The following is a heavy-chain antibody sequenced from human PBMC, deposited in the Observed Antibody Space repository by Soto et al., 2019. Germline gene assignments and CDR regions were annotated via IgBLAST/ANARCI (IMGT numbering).Heavy chain of an antibody. CDR3: ARDHSIGSSGYYTLFDY. J-gene: IGHJ4*02. V-gene: IGHV3-30*03. CDR1: GFTFSSYG. CDR2: ISYDGSNK. Sequence: GSLRLSCAASGFTFSSYGMHWVRQAPGKGLEWVAVISYDGSNKYYADSVKGRFTISRDNSKNTLYLQMNSLRAEDTAVYYCARDHSIGSSGYYTLFDYWGQGTLVTV. D-gene: IGHD3-22*01.